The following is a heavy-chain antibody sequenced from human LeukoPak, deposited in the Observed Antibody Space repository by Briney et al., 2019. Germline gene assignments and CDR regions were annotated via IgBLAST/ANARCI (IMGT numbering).Heavy chain of an antibody. Sequence: GGSLRLSCAASGFTFSSYAMHWVRQAPGKGLEWVAVISYDGSNKYYADSVKGRFTISRDNSKNTLYLQMNSLRAEDTAVYYCAGGGHKMATSRGVFDYWGQGTLVTVSS. CDR3: AGGGHKMATSRGVFDY. J-gene: IGHJ4*02. D-gene: IGHD3-10*01. V-gene: IGHV3-30-3*01. CDR1: GFTFSSYA. CDR2: ISYDGSNK.